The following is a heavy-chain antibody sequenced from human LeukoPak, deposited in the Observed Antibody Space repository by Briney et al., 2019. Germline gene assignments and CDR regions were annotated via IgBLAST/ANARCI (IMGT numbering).Heavy chain of an antibody. Sequence: GGSLRLSCAASGFGFSSHGMNWVRQAPGKGLEWVSGITPRGDMTYYADSVKGRFTISRDNSKNTVYLQMDSLRFEDAAVYYCARGGSYLSAFDIWGQGTMVTVSS. D-gene: IGHD1-26*01. J-gene: IGHJ3*02. CDR2: ITPRGDMT. V-gene: IGHV3-23*01. CDR1: GFGFSSHG. CDR3: ARGGSYLSAFDI.